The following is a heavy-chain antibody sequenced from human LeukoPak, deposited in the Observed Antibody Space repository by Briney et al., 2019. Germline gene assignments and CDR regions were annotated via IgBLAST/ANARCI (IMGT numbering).Heavy chain of an antibody. CDR2: INPNNGGT. D-gene: IGHD1/OR15-1a*01. CDR1: GYSFTAYY. J-gene: IGHJ3*02. CDR3: ARKQSDAFDI. Sequence: ASVKVSCKASGYSFTAYYMHWVRQAPGQGLEWMGWINPNNGGTNYAQKFQGRVNMTRDTSISTAYMELSSLRSDDTAVYYCARKQSDAFDIWGQGTMVTVSS. V-gene: IGHV1-2*02.